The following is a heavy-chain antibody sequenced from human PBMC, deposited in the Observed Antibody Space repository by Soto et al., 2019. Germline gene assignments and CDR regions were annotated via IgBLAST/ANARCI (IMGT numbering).Heavy chain of an antibody. CDR2: ISVSGSRT. D-gene: IGHD6-19*01. Sequence: GGSLRLSCAASGFTWNSYSMTWVRQTPGKGLEWVASISVSGSRTYYADSVEGRFTISRDNSKSMLYLQMNSLIAEDPAVYYCAKPGLAVAGHFNYWGQGTLVTVSS. J-gene: IGHJ4*02. V-gene: IGHV3-23*01. CDR1: GFTWNSYS. CDR3: AKPGLAVAGHFNY.